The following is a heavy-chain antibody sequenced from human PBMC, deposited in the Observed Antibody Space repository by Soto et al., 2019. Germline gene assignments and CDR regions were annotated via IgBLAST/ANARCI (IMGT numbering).Heavy chain of an antibody. CDR3: AKNPPYRLFSGQLRWFDP. V-gene: IGHV3-23*01. D-gene: IGHD1-1*01. CDR2: ISGSGGST. CDR1: GFTFSSYA. J-gene: IGHJ5*02. Sequence: GGSLRLSCAASGFTFSSYAMSWVRQAPGKGLEWVSAISGSGGSTYYADSVKGRFTISRDNSKNTLYLQMNSLRAEDTAVYYCAKNPPYRLFSGQLRWFDPWGQGTLVTVSS.